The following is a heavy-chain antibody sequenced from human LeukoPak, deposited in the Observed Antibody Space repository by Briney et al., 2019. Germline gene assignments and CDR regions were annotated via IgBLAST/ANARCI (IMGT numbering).Heavy chain of an antibody. CDR1: GYTFTSYD. D-gene: IGHD2-8*02. CDR3: VLAGGYDAFDI. J-gene: IGHJ3*02. Sequence: ASVKVSCKASGYTFTSYDINWVRQATEQGLEWMGWMNPNSGNTGYAQKFQGRVTMTRNTSISTAYMELSSLRSEDTAVYYCVLAGGYDAFDIWGQGTMVTVPS. V-gene: IGHV1-8*01. CDR2: MNPNSGNT.